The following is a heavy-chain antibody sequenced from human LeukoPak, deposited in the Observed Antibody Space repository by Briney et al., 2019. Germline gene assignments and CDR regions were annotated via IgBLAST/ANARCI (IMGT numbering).Heavy chain of an antibody. D-gene: IGHD3-9*01. V-gene: IGHV3-23*01. CDR2: ISGSGGTT. CDR3: AKDFDNDNYYYHYGMDV. Sequence: GGSLRLSCAVSGFTFSSYAMSWVRQAPGKGLEWVSVISGSGGTTGYADSVKGRFTISRDNSKNTLYLQINSLRAEDTAVHYCAKDFDNDNYYYHYGMDVWGQGTTVTVSS. CDR1: GFTFSSYA. J-gene: IGHJ6*02.